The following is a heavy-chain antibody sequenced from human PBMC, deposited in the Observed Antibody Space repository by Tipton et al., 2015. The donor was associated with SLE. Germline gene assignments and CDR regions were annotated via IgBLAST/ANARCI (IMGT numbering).Heavy chain of an antibody. V-gene: IGHV4-59*07. CDR3: AKAGELRDGFTFALDS. CDR1: GGSIRRYY. Sequence: TLSLTCTVSGGSIRRYYSSWIRQPPGQGLEWSGYVYYSEITSYNPSLKRQVTISLDTSKNQFSPKLPSVTAAETAVYYCAKAGELRDGFTFALDSWGQGTLVIVSS. CDR2: VYYSEIT. J-gene: IGHJ4*02. D-gene: IGHD5-24*01.